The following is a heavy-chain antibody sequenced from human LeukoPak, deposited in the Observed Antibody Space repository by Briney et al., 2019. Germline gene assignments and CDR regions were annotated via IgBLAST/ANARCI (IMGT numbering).Heavy chain of an antibody. CDR1: GFTFSTYW. V-gene: IGHV3-74*01. Sequence: GGPLRLSCAASGFTFSTYWMHWVRQAPGNGLVWVSHIDSDGSSATYGDSAKGRFTISRDNAKNTLYLQMSSLRAEDTAVYYCARGTATTAGIDYWGQGTLVAVSS. D-gene: IGHD1-1*01. CDR2: IDSDGSSA. J-gene: IGHJ4*02. CDR3: ARGTATTAGIDY.